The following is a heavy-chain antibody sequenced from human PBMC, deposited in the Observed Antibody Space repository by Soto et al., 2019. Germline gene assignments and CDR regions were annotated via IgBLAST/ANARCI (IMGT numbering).Heavy chain of an antibody. D-gene: IGHD6-19*01. CDR2: INSGASTT. CDR3: ARGPSGWFGYDY. Sequence: GGSLRLSCAASGFTFSSSWMHWVRQAPGKGLVWVSRINSGASTTNYADSVKGRFTVSRDNAKNTLYLQMDSLTAEDTAVYYCARGPSGWFGYDYWGQGTLVTVSS. J-gene: IGHJ4*02. V-gene: IGHV3-74*01. CDR1: GFTFSSSW.